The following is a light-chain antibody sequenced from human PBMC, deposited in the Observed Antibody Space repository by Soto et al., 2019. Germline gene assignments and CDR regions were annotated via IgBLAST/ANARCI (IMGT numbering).Light chain of an antibody. Sequence: DIQMTQSPSTLSGSVGDRFTITCRASQTISSWLAWYQQKPWKAPKLLIYKASTLKSGVPSRFSGSGSGTEFTLTISSLQPDDFATYYCQHYNSYSEAFGQGTTGDIK. J-gene: IGKJ1*01. CDR3: QHYNSYSEA. V-gene: IGKV1-5*03. CDR2: KAS. CDR1: QTISSW.